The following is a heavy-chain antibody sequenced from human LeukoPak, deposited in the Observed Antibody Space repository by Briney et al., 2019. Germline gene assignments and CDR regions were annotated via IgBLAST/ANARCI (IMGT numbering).Heavy chain of an antibody. CDR1: GYTFTSYY. Sequence: ASVKVSFKASGYTFTSYYMHWVRQAPGQGLEWMGLINPSGGSTSYAQKFQRRGTMTRDTSTSTVYMELSSLRSEDTAVYYCARGGFQGRAAAGRGGNRDYYFDYWGQGTLVTVSS. V-gene: IGHV1-46*01. D-gene: IGHD6-13*01. J-gene: IGHJ4*02. CDR3: ARGGFQGRAAAGRGGNRDYYFDY. CDR2: INPSGGST.